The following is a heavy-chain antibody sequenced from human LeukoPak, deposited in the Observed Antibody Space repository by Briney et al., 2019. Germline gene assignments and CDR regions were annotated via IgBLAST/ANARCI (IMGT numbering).Heavy chain of an antibody. J-gene: IGHJ4*02. CDR3: ARGRYSSRSGGYYFDI. CDR1: GFTFSTYS. V-gene: IGHV3-21*01. D-gene: IGHD2-2*01. Sequence: GGSLRLSCAASGFTFSTYSMSWVRQAPGKGLEWVSSISSNNRYIYYADSVKGRFTISRDNAKNSLYLQMNSLRAEDTAVYYCARGRYSSRSGGYYFDIWGQGTLVTVSS. CDR2: ISSNNRYI.